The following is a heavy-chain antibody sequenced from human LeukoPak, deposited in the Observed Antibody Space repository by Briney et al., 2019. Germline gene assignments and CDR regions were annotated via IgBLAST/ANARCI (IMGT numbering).Heavy chain of an antibody. Sequence: SETLSLTCTVSGGSINNYYWSWIRQPPGKGLEWIGYLYYTGSTNYNPPLKSRVTISEDTSKNQFSLKLSSVTAAATAVYYCARTIGGGNYYYYYYMDVWGKGTTVTVSS. D-gene: IGHD3-16*01. CDR1: GGSINNYY. V-gene: IGHV4-59*01. CDR2: LYYTGST. CDR3: ARTIGGGNYYYYYYMDV. J-gene: IGHJ6*03.